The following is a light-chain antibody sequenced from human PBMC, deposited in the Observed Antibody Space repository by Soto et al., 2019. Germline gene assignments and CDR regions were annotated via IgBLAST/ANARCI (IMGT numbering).Light chain of an antibody. J-gene: IGLJ2*01. CDR2: SNN. CDR1: SSNIGSNT. CDR3: AAWDDSLNGPV. V-gene: IGLV1-44*01. Sequence: QSVLTQPPSASGTPGQRVTISCSGSSSNIGSNTVNWYQQLPGTAPKLLIYSNNQRPSGVPDRFSGSKSGTSASLAISGLQSEDEGDYYCAAWDDSLNGPVFGGGTKVTV.